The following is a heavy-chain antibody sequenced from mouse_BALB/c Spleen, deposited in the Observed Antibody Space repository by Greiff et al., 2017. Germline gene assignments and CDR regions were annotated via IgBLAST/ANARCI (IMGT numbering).Heavy chain of an antibody. D-gene: IGHD1-1*01. CDR1: GDSITSGY. V-gene: IGHV3-8*02. Sequence: EVKLVESGPSLVKPSQTLSLTCSVTGDSITSGYWNWIRKFPGNKLEYMGYISYSGSTYYNPSLKSRISITRDTSKNQYYLQLNSVTTEDTATYYCARSGYYYGSSYDYYAMDYWGQGTSVTVSS. CDR2: ISYSGST. J-gene: IGHJ4*01. CDR3: ARSGYYYGSSYDYYAMDY.